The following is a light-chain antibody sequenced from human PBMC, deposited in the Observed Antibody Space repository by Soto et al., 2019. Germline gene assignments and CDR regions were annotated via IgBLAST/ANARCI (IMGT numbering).Light chain of an antibody. Sequence: QSVLTQPPSVSGAPGQRVTISCTGNSSNIGAGYDVHWYQQLPGTAPKLLIYGNTDRPSGVPDRFSGSKSGTSASLAITGLQAADEADYYCQSYDSSRLSVVFGGGTKLTVL. CDR1: SSNIGAGYD. V-gene: IGLV1-40*01. J-gene: IGLJ2*01. CDR2: GNT. CDR3: QSYDSSRLSVV.